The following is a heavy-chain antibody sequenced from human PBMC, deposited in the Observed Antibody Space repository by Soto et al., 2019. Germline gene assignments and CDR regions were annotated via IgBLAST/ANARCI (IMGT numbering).Heavy chain of an antibody. V-gene: IGHV1-69*02. CDR3: AWAGGFGEFSDWFDP. CDR1: GGTVSSYS. J-gene: IGHJ5*02. CDR2: IIPILDIP. D-gene: IGHD3-10*01. Sequence: QVQLVQSGAEVKKPGSSVKVSCKASGGTVSSYSINWVRQAPGQGLEWMGRIIPILDIPNYAQKFHDRVTITADKSTSTAYMELNSLRSEDTAIYYCAWAGGFGEFSDWFDPWGQGTLVTVSS.